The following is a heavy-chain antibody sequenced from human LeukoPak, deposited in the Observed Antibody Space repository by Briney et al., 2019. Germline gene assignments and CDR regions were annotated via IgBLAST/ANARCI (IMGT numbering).Heavy chain of an antibody. Sequence: GGSLRLSCAASGFTFSSYWMSWVRQIPGRGLEWVANIKQDGSEKYYVDSVKGRFTISRDNAKNSLYLQMDSLRAEDTAVYYCARVGPHYYDSSGYYYLFDYWGQGTLVTVSS. D-gene: IGHD3-22*01. J-gene: IGHJ4*02. CDR1: GFTFSSYW. CDR2: IKQDGSEK. V-gene: IGHV3-7*01. CDR3: ARVGPHYYDSSGYYYLFDY.